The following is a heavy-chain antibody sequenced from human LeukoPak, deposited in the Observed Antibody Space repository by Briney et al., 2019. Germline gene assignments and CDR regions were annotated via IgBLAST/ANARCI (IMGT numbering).Heavy chain of an antibody. D-gene: IGHD3/OR15-3a*01. CDR1: GFIFRKYG. V-gene: IGHV3-23*05. Sequence: GGSLRLSCAASGFIFRKYGMNWVRQAPGKGLEWVSGIYTNHNTRYADSVKGRFTISRDNSKNTLYLQTDSLRVEDTAVYYCAHLVWEYVGGLDVWGQGTTVAVSS. CDR2: IYTNHNT. J-gene: IGHJ6*02. CDR3: AHLVWEYVGGLDV.